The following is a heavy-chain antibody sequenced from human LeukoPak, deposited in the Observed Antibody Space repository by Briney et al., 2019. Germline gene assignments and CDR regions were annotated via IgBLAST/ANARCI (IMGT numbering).Heavy chain of an antibody. CDR1: GFTFSSYG. CDR3: AKERRWSRGHAFDY. J-gene: IGHJ4*02. V-gene: IGHV3-30*18. D-gene: IGHD3-3*01. CDR2: ISYDGSNK. Sequence: GGSLRLSCAASGFTFSSYGMHWVRQAPGKGLEWVAVISYDGSNKYYADSVKGRFTISRDNSKNTLYLQMNSLRAEDTAVYYCAKERRWSRGHAFDYWGQGTLVTVPS.